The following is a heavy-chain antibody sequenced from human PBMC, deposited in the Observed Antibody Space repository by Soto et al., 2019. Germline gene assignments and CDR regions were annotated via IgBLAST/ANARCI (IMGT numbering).Heavy chain of an antibody. CDR2: ITSSGTTV. D-gene: IGHD6-13*01. CDR3: ARGSSNWAYYFDF. CDR1: GFTFSSYS. Sequence: GGSLRLSCAASGFTFSSYSLDWVRQAPGKGLEWVSYITSSGTTVYYADSVRGRFTISRDNAKNSLYLQMNSLRDDDTAVYYCARGSSNWAYYFDFWGQGNLVTVSP. V-gene: IGHV3-48*02. J-gene: IGHJ4*02.